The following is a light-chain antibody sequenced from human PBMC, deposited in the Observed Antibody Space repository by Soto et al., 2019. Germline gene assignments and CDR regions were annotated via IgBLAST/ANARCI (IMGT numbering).Light chain of an antibody. CDR1: QGISNY. J-gene: IGKJ1*01. Sequence: DIQMAQSPSSLSASVGDRVTITCRASQGISNYLAWYQQQPGKVPKLLIYVASTLQSGVPSRFSGSGSGTDFTLTISSLQPEDVATYYCQKYNSAPWTFGQGTKVEIK. CDR2: VAS. CDR3: QKYNSAPWT. V-gene: IGKV1-27*01.